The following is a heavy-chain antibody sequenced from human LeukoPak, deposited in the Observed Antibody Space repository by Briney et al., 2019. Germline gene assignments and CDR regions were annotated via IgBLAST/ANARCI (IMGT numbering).Heavy chain of an antibody. CDR3: AKGRFYYDSGSTLSL. CDR2: LSDSGEIT. D-gene: IGHD3-10*01. V-gene: IGHV3-23*01. J-gene: IGHJ3*01. CDR1: GFNFSIYA. Sequence: PGGSLRLSCVASGFNFSIYAMSWVRQAPGKGLQWVSLLSDSGEITYYTDSVKGRFTISRDNSNNTLHLHMTSLRAEDTAVYYCAKGRFYYDSGSTLSLWGQGTMVTVSS.